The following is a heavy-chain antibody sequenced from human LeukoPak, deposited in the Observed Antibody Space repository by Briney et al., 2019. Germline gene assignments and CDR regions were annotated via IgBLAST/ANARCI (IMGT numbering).Heavy chain of an antibody. D-gene: IGHD1-1*01. V-gene: IGHV3-74*03. CDR3: AKARYNWNDGPLGY. CDR1: GFTFSSYW. CDR2: ISTDGSST. J-gene: IGHJ4*02. Sequence: GGSLRLSCAASGFTFSSYWMHWVRHAPGKGLVWVSRISTDGSSTTYADSVKARFTISRDNAKNTLYLQMNSLRAEDTAVYYCAKARYNWNDGPLGYWGQGTLVTVSS.